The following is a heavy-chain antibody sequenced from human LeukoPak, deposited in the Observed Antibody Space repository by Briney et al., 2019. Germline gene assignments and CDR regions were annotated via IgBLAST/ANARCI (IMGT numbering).Heavy chain of an antibody. V-gene: IGHV2-5*01. D-gene: IGHD6-6*01. CDR2: IYWNDDK. Sequence: SGPTLVNPTQTLTLTCTFSGFSLSTSGVGVGWIRQPPGKALEWLALIYWNDDKRYSPSLKSRLTITKDTSKNQVVLTMTNMDPVDTATHYCAHRPIGPFLIAARPYDAFDIWGQGTMVTVSS. J-gene: IGHJ3*02. CDR3: AHRPIGPFLIAARPYDAFDI. CDR1: GFSLSTSGVG.